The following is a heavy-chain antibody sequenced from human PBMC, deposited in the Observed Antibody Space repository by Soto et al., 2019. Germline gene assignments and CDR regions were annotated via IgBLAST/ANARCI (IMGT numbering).Heavy chain of an antibody. Sequence: QITLKESGPTLVKPTQTLTLTCTFSGFSLSTSGVGVGWIRQPPGKALEWLALIYWNDDKRYSPSLKSRLTITKDTSKNQVVLTMTTMDPVDTATYSCAHSGYSYEFDYWGQGTLVTVSS. V-gene: IGHV2-5*01. J-gene: IGHJ4*02. CDR1: GFSLSTSGVG. CDR3: AHSGYSYEFDY. CDR2: IYWNDDK. D-gene: IGHD5-18*01.